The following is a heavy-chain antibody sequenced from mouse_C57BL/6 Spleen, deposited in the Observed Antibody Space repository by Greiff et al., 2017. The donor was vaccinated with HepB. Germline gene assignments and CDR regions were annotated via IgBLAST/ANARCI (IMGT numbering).Heavy chain of an antibody. CDR2: INPNNGGT. J-gene: IGHJ2*01. V-gene: IGHV1-26*01. CDR3: ARSGYYGDY. CDR1: GYTFTDYY. Sequence: EVQLQQSGPELVKPGASVKISCKASGYTFTDYYMNWVKQSHGKSLEWIGDINPNNGGTSYNQKFKGKATLTVDKSSSTAYMELRSLTSEDSAVYYCARSGYYGDYWGQGTTLTVSS. D-gene: IGHD1-1*01.